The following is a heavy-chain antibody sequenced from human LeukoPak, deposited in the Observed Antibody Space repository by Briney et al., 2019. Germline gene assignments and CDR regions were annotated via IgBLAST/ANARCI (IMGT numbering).Heavy chain of an antibody. J-gene: IGHJ6*03. CDR1: GFTFSSYE. CDR2: ISSSGNTI. Sequence: GGSLRLSCAASGFTFSSYEMNWVRQAPGKGLEWVSYISSSGNTIYYADSVKGRFTISRDNAKSSLYLQMNSLRAEDMAVYYCAREAYCSTTSCLLGGYYYYYMDVWGKGTTVTVSS. D-gene: IGHD2-2*01. V-gene: IGHV3-48*03. CDR3: AREAYCSTTSCLLGGYYYYYMDV.